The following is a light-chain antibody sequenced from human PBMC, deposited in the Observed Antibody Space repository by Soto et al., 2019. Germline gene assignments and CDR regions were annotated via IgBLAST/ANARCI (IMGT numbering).Light chain of an antibody. CDR1: QSVRSNY. J-gene: IGKJ5*01. Sequence: EIVFTQSPPTLSLSPGERASLSCGASQSVRSNYLAWYQQKPGLAPRLLIYDASTRATGIPDRFSGSGSETSFTLTISRLEPEDFALYYCQHYQSGHPITFGQGTRLEIK. CDR3: QHYQSGHPIT. V-gene: IGKV3D-20*01. CDR2: DAS.